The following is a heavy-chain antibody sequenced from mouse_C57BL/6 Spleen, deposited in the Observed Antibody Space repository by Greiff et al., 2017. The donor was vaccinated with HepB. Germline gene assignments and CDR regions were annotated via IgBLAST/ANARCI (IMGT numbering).Heavy chain of an antibody. CDR1: GYAFSSSW. V-gene: IGHV1-82*01. Sequence: QVQLQQSGPELVKPGASVKISCKASGYAFSSSWMNWVKQRPGKGLEWIGRIYPGDGDTNYNGKFKGKATLTADESSSTAYMQLSSLTSEDSAVYFCARKDPYYSNYEAYFDYWGQGTTLTVSS. D-gene: IGHD2-5*01. CDR3: ARKDPYYSNYEAYFDY. CDR2: IYPGDGDT. J-gene: IGHJ2*01.